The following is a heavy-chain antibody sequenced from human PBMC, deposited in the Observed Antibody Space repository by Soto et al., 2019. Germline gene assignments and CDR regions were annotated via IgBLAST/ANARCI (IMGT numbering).Heavy chain of an antibody. V-gene: IGHV4-4*02. J-gene: IGHJ4*02. D-gene: IGHD6-13*01. CDR3: ARGFSFRWVY. Sequence: QVQLQESGPGLVKPSGTLSLTCGVSGGSMNTDYWWSWVRQAPGKALEWIGEVHHSGTTNYIQSLKTRITMSVDKSGNQVSLDLTSVAAADTAVYSCARGFSFRWVYWGQGILVTVSS. CDR1: GGSMNTDYW. CDR2: VHHSGTT.